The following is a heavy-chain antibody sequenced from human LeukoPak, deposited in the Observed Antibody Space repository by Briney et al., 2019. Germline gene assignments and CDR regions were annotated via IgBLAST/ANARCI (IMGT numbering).Heavy chain of an antibody. D-gene: IGHD6-19*01. CDR3: ARAPGIAVAGWFDP. CDR2: IYYSGST. J-gene: IGHJ5*02. CDR1: GGSISSSSYY. V-gene: IGHV4-39*07. Sequence: SETLSLTCTVSGGSISSSSYYWGWIRQPPGKGLEWIGSIYYSGSTYYNPSLKSRVTISVDTSKNQSSLKLSSVTAADTAVYYCARAPGIAVAGWFDPWGQGTLVTVSS.